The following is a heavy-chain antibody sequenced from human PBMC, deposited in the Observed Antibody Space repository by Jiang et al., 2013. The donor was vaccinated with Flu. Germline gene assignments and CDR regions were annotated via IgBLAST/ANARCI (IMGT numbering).Heavy chain of an antibody. D-gene: IGHD5-12*01. CDR1: GFTFSSYG. J-gene: IGHJ4*02. CDR2: LWFDGSNQ. CDR3: TRDSAGLRGFDY. Sequence: VQLLESGGGVVQPGRSLRLSCAASGFTFSSYGMHWVRQAPGKGLEWVAVLWFDGSNQYYADSVKGRFTISRDNSKNTLYLQMNTLRAEDTAVYYCTRDSAGLRGFDYWGQGTLVTVSS. V-gene: IGHV3-33*01.